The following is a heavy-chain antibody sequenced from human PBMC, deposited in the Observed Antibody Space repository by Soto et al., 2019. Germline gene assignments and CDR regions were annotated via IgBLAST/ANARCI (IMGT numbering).Heavy chain of an antibody. Sequence: PSETLSLTCTVSGGSISTYYWSWIRQPPGKGLEWIGYINYNGRTNHNPSLKSRVTMSLDTSKNQFSLKLRSVTAADTAVFYCARYAGRSWFDYWGQGTLVTVSS. CDR3: ARYAGRSWFDY. CDR1: GGSISTYY. CDR2: INYNGRT. J-gene: IGHJ4*02. D-gene: IGHD6-13*01. V-gene: IGHV4-59*01.